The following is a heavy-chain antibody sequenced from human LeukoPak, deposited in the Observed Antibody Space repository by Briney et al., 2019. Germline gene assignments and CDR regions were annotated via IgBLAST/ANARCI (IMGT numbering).Heavy chain of an antibody. J-gene: IGHJ4*02. D-gene: IGHD3-3*01. CDR2: INWNGGNK. Sequence: GGSLRLSCKPSGFNFAEFGMSWVRQAPGKGLEWVSGINWNGGNKGYADSVKGRFTISRDNAKNSLYLQMNSLRTEDTAFYYCAKGEGGYDFSSALYYFDYWGQGTLVTVSS. CDR1: GFNFAEFG. CDR3: AKGEGGYDFSSALYYFDY. V-gene: IGHV3-20*04.